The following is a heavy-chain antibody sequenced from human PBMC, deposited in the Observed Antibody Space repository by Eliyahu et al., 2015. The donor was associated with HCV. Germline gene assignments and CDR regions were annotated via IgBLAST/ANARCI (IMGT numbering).Heavy chain of an antibody. CDR2: IDPSDSYT. D-gene: IGHD1-26*01. CDR1: GYSFTSYW. V-gene: IGHV5-10-1*03. Sequence: EVQLVQSGAEVKKPGESLRISCKGSGYSFTSYWISWVRQMPGKGLEWMGRIDPSDSYTNYSPSFQGHVTISADKSISTAYLQWSSLKASDTAMYYCARLESGTAANFYYYGMDVWGQGTTVTVSS. CDR3: ARLESGTAANFYYYGMDV. J-gene: IGHJ6*02.